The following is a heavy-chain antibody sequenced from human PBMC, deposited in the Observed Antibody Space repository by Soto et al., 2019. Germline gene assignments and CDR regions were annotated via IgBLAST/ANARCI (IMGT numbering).Heavy chain of an antibody. CDR3: ARRAFGSSRTFDI. V-gene: IGHV3-23*01. D-gene: IGHD6-6*01. CDR1: GFAFSSHP. J-gene: IGHJ3*02. Sequence: HPGGSLRLSCAASGFAFSSHPMSWVRQAPEKGLEWVSGISDSGGITYNADSVKGRFTISRDNSKNTLYLQMNSLRAEDTAVYYCARRAFGSSRTFDIWGQGTMVTVSS. CDR2: ISDSGGIT.